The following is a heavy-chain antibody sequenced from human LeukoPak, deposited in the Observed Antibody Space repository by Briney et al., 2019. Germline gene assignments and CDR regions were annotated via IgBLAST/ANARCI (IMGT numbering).Heavy chain of an antibody. D-gene: IGHD4-23*01. CDR2: INHSGST. Sequence: SETLPLTCAVYGGSFSGYYWSWIRQPPGKGLEWIGEINHSGSTNYNPSLKSRVTISVDTPKNQFSLKLSSVTAADTAVYYCARGQPYGGNPAPRYRPSWYFDLWGRGTLVTVSS. CDR1: GGSFSGYY. V-gene: IGHV4-34*01. CDR3: ARGQPYGGNPAPRYRPSWYFDL. J-gene: IGHJ2*01.